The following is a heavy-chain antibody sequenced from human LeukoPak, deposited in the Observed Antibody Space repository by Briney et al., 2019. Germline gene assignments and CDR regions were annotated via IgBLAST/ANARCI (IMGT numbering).Heavy chain of an antibody. CDR2: IYTSGST. CDR1: GGSISSGNFY. Sequence: SETLSLTCTVSGGSISSGNFYWSWIRQPAGKGLEWIGRIYTSGSTNYNPSLKSRVTISVDTSKNQFSLKLSSVTAADTAVYYCARSGMVRGVPNWFDPWGQGTLVTVSS. J-gene: IGHJ5*02. CDR3: ARSGMVRGVPNWFDP. V-gene: IGHV4-61*02. D-gene: IGHD3-10*01.